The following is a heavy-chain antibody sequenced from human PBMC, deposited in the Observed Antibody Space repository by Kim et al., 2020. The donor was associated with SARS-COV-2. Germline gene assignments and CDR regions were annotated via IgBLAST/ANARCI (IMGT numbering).Heavy chain of an antibody. V-gene: IGHV3-9*01. Sequence: VYADSVKGRFTVSRDNAKNSLYLQMNSLRTEDTALYYCARAPSGLKYFDLWGRATLVTVSS. J-gene: IGHJ2*01. CDR3: ARAPSGLKYFDL. D-gene: IGHD1-26*01.